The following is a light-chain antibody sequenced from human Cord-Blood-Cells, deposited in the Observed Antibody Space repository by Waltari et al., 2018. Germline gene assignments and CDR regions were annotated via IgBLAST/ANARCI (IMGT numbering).Light chain of an antibody. CDR3: QQYYSTPLT. J-gene: IGKJ4*01. CDR2: DAS. Sequence: EIVLTQSPATLSLSPGERATLSCRASQSVSSYLAWYQQKPCQAPRLLIYDASNRATGIPARFSGSGSGTDFTLTISSLQAEDVAVYYCQQYYSTPLTFGGGTKVEIK. V-gene: IGKV3-11*01. CDR1: QSVSSY.